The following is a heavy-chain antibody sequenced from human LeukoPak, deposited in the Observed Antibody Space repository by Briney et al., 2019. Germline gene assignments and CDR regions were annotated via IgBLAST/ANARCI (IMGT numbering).Heavy chain of an antibody. V-gene: IGHV4-31*03. CDR2: IYYSGST. Sequence: PSETLSLTCTVSGGSISSGGYYWSWIRQHPGKGLEWIGYIYYSGSTYYNPSLKSRVTISVDTSKNQFSLKLSSVTAADTAVYYCARDAGGTEEENYFDPWGQGTLVTVSS. CDR3: ARDAGGTEEENYFDP. CDR1: GGSISSGGYY. J-gene: IGHJ5*02. D-gene: IGHD1-7*01.